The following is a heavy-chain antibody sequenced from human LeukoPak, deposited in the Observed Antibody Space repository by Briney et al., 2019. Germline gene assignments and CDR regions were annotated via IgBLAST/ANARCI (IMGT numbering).Heavy chain of an antibody. V-gene: IGHV3-48*03. CDR1: VFTFSSYE. D-gene: IGHD3-16*01. CDR2: ISSSGSTI. J-gene: IGHJ6*03. CDR3: ASWGGYYMDV. Sequence: PGGSLRLFCAASVFTFSSYEMNWVRQAPGKGWEWVSYISSSGSTIYYADSVKGRFTISRDNAKNSLYLQMNSLRAEDTAVYYCASWGGYYMDVWGKGTTVTVSS.